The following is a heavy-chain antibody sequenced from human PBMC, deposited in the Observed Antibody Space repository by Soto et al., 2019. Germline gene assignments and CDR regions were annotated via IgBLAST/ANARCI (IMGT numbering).Heavy chain of an antibody. CDR2: INPSGGST. CDR1: GYTFTSYY. Sequence: GASLKVSCKASGYTFTSYYMHWVRQAPGQGLEWMGIINPSGGSTSYAQKFQGRVTMTRDTSTSTVYMELSSLRSEDTAVYYCARDLPPRPDTAMVPTSLDYYYYYGMDVWGQGTTVTVSS. V-gene: IGHV1-46*01. CDR3: ARDLPPRPDTAMVPTSLDYYYYYGMDV. J-gene: IGHJ6*02. D-gene: IGHD5-18*01.